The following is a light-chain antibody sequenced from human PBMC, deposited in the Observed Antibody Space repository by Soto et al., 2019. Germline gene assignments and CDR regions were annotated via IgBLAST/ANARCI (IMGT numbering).Light chain of an antibody. J-gene: IGKJ2*01. V-gene: IGKV1-5*03. CDR1: QSISNW. Sequence: DIQMTQSPSTLSAAVGDTVTITCRARQSISNWLAWYQQKPGQAPKLLIHKASTLESGVPSRFIGSGSETEFTLTISSLQHDDFATFYCQQYDRFPYTFGQGTKLEIK. CDR2: KAS. CDR3: QQYDRFPYT.